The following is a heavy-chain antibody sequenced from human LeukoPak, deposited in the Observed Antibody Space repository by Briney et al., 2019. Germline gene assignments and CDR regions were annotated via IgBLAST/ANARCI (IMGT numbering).Heavy chain of an antibody. V-gene: IGHV3-30*03. CDR3: ARRTPGIAVAVDY. D-gene: IGHD6-19*01. Sequence: GRSLRLSCAASGFTFSSYGMHWVRQAPGKGLEWVAVISYDGSNKYYADSVKGRFTISRDNSKNTLYLQMNSLRAEDTAVYYCARRTPGIAVAVDYWGQGTLVTVSS. CDR1: GFTFSSYG. CDR2: ISYDGSNK. J-gene: IGHJ4*02.